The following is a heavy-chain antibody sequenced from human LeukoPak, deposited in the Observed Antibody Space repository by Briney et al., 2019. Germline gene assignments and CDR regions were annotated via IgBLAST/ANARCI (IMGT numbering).Heavy chain of an antibody. J-gene: IGHJ6*02. Sequence: GGSLRLSCAGSGFTFNTYAMSWVRQAPGKGLEWVSAISPGGGSTYYADSVKGRFTISRDNSRNTLYLQMNSLRAEDTAVYYCAKSIAATGTGYAMDVWGQGTTVTVSS. CDR1: GFTFNTYA. D-gene: IGHD6-13*01. CDR3: AKSIAATGTGYAMDV. V-gene: IGHV3-23*01. CDR2: ISPGGGST.